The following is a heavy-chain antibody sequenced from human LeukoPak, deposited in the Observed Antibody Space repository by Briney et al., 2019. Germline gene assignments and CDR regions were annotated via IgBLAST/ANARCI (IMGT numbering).Heavy chain of an antibody. V-gene: IGHV4-59*08. D-gene: IGHD2-2*01. CDR3: ARHFYCSSTSCYDAFDI. J-gene: IGHJ3*02. CDR2: IYYSGST. Sequence: PSETLSLTCTVSGGSISSYYWSWIRQPPGKGLEWIGYIYYSGSTNYNPSLKSRVTISVDTSKNQFSLKLSSVTAADTAVYYCARHFYCSSTSCYDAFDIWGQGTMVTVSS. CDR1: GGSISSYY.